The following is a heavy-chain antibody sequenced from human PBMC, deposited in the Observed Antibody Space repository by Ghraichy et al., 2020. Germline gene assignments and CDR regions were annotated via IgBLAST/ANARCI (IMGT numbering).Heavy chain of an antibody. CDR1: GFTFSSYS. CDR3: ARVGFEYGMDV. D-gene: IGHD3-10*01. J-gene: IGHJ6*02. CDR2: ISSSSYI. Sequence: LSLTCAASGFTFSSYSMNWVRQAPGKGLEWVSSISSSSYIYYADSVKGRFTISRDNAKNSLYLQMNSLRAEDTAVYYCARVGFEYGMDVWGQGTTVTVSS. V-gene: IGHV3-21*01.